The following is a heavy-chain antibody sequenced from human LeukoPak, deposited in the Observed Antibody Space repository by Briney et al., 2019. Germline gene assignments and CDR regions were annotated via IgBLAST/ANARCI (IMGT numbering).Heavy chain of an antibody. J-gene: IGHJ3*02. Sequence: SETLSLTCTVSGGSISSSSYYWGWIRQPPGKGLEWIGSIYYSGSTYYNPSLKSRVTISVDTSKNQFSLKLSSVTAAVTPGSCCARRIMITFGGVRKNDAFDIWGQGTMVTVSS. V-gene: IGHV4-39*01. CDR2: IYYSGST. CDR1: GGSISSSSYY. D-gene: IGHD3-16*01. CDR3: ARRIMITFGGVRKNDAFDI.